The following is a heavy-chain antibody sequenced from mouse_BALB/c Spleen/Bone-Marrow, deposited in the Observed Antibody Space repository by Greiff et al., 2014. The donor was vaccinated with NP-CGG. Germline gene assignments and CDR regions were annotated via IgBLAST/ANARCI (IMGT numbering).Heavy chain of an antibody. D-gene: IGHD4-1*01. CDR2: ISSGGSYT. J-gene: IGHJ2*01. V-gene: IGHV5-9-3*01. CDR1: GFTFSGYA. CDR3: ASLTGRDY. Sequence: DVQLVESGGGLVKPGGSLKLSCAASGFTFSGYAMSWVRQPPEKRLEWVATISSGGSYTYYPDSVKGRFTISRDNAKNTLYLQMSSLRSEDTAMYYCASLTGRDYWGQGTTLTVSA.